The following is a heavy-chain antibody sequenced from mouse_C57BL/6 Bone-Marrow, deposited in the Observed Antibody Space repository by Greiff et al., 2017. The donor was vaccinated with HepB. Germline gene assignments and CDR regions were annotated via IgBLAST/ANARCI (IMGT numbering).Heavy chain of an antibody. CDR3: AAYYYGTSWFAY. V-gene: IGHV5-17*01. CDR2: ISSGSSTI. J-gene: IGHJ3*01. D-gene: IGHD1-1*01. CDR1: GFTFSDYG. Sequence: EVKLVDSGGGLVKPGGSLKLSCAASGFTFSDYGMHWVRQAPEKGLEWVAYISSGSSTIYYADTVKGRFTISRDNAKNTLFLQMTSLRSEDTAMYYCAAYYYGTSWFAYWGQGTLVTVSA.